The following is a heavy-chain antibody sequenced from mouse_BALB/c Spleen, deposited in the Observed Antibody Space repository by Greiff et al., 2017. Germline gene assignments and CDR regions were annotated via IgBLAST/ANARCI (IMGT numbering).Heavy chain of an antibody. V-gene: IGHV1-55*01. D-gene: IGHD2-3*01. CDR2: IYPGSGST. CDR3: ARDHGYSAWFAY. Sequence: QVQLKQPGAELVKPGTSVKLSCKASGYNFTSYWINWVKLRPGQGLEWIGDIYPGSGSTNYNEKFKSKATLTVDTSSSTAYMQLSSLASEDSALYYCARDHGYSAWFAYWGQGTLVTVSA. J-gene: IGHJ3*01. CDR1: GYNFTSYW.